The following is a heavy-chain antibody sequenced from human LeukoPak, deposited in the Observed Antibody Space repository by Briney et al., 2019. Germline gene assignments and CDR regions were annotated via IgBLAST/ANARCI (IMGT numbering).Heavy chain of an antibody. CDR3: ARDVQPYGSGSYPFDY. Sequence: ASVKVSCKASGYTXTSYGISWVRQAPGQGLEWMGWTSAYNGNTNYAQKLQGRVTMTTDTSTSTAYMELRSLRSDDTAVYYCARDVQPYGSGSYPFDYWGQGTLVTVSS. CDR1: GYTXTSYG. V-gene: IGHV1-18*01. D-gene: IGHD1-26*01. J-gene: IGHJ4*02. CDR2: TSAYNGNT.